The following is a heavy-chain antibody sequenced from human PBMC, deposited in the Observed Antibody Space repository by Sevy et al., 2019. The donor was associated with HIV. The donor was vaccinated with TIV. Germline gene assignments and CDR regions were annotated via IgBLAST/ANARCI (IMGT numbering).Heavy chain of an antibody. CDR3: AREVDGSGSK. CDR1: GFAMSSYW. J-gene: IGHJ4*02. D-gene: IGHD1-26*01. Sequence: GGSLRLSCAASGFAMSSYWVTWVRQVPGKGLEWVANIKQDRSVRKYLDSVRGRFTISRDNAKNSVYLEMNSLRAEDTAVYYCAREVDGSGSKWGQGTLVTVSS. CDR2: IKQDRSVR. V-gene: IGHV3-7*01.